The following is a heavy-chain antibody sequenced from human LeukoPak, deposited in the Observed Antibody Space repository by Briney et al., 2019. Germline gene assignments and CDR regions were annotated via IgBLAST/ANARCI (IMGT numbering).Heavy chain of an antibody. CDR1: GGSFSGYY. V-gene: IGHV4-34*01. D-gene: IGHD3-10*01. CDR3: ARHGTPLRYGSGNYYKGAPFDY. Sequence: LETLSLTCAVYGGSFSGYYWSWIRQPPGKGLEWIGEINHSGSTNYNPSLKSRVTISVDTSKNQFSLKLSSVTAADTAVYYCARHGTPLRYGSGNYYKGAPFDYWGQGTLVTVSS. CDR2: INHSGST. J-gene: IGHJ4*02.